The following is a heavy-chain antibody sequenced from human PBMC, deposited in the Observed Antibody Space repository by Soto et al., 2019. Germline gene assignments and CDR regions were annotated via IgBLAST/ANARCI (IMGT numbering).Heavy chain of an antibody. CDR2: IYYSGST. CDR3: ARQEWGYSYGYVFDY. V-gene: IGHV4-39*01. D-gene: IGHD5-18*01. J-gene: IGHJ4*02. CDR1: GGSISSSSYY. Sequence: SETLSLTCTVSGGSISSSSYYWGWIRQPPGKGLEWIGSIYYSGSTYYNSSLKSRVTISVDTSKNQFSLKLSSVTAADTAVYYCARQEWGYSYGYVFDYWGQGTLVTVSS.